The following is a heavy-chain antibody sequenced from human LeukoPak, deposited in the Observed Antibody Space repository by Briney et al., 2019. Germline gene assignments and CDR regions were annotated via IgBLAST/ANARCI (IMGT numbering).Heavy chain of an antibody. D-gene: IGHD3-16*01. J-gene: IGHJ5*02. CDR2: INPDSGGT. Sequence: ASVKVSCKASGGTFSSYTISWVRQAPGQGLEWMGRINPDSGGTNFAQRFQGRVTMTRDTSISTVYMELRRLRSDDTAVYYCARELGGSYNWFDPWGQGTLVTVSS. CDR3: ARELGGSYNWFDP. V-gene: IGHV1-2*06. CDR1: GGTFSSYT.